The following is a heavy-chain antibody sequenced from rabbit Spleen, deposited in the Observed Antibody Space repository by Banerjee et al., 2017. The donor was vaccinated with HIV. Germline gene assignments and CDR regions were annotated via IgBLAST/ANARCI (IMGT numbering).Heavy chain of an antibody. J-gene: IGHJ4*01. Sequence: QEQLVESGGGLVQPEGSLTLTCTASGFSFSSSYYMSWVRQAPGKGLEWIGIMDTGKISTAYASWAKGRFTISKASSTTVTLQMTSLTDADTATYFCARDRDGDTPYNSYYFDLWGPGTLVTVS. D-gene: IGHD2-1*01. CDR2: MDTGKIST. CDR1: GFSFSSSYY. CDR3: ARDRDGDTPYNSYYFDL. V-gene: IGHV1S45*01.